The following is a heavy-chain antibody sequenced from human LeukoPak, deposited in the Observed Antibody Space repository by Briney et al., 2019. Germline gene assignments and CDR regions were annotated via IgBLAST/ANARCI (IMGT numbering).Heavy chain of an antibody. CDR3: ATHYYDSSGYYYDHAFDI. J-gene: IGHJ3*02. V-gene: IGHV3-53*01. Sequence: GGSLRLSCAASGVTVSNNYMNWVRQAPGKGLEWVSVMYSGGSTYYADSVTGRFTISRDNSKNTLYPQMNNLRAEDTAVYYCATHYYDSSGYYYDHAFDIWGQGTMVTVSS. CDR2: MYSGGST. CDR1: GVTVSNNY. D-gene: IGHD3-22*01.